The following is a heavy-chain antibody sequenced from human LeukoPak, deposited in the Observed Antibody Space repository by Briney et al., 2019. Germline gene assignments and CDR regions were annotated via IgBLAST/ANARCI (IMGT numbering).Heavy chain of an antibody. CDR3: ALRPSLDQNNFDY. CDR2: IIPILGIA. V-gene: IGHV1-69*04. J-gene: IGHJ4*02. CDR1: GGTFSSYA. Sequence: SAKVSCKASGGTFSSYAISWVRQAPGQGLEWMGRIIPILGIANYAQKFQGRVTITADKSTSTAYMELSGLRSEDTAVYYCALRPSLDQNNFDYWGQGTLVTVSS. D-gene: IGHD6-6*01.